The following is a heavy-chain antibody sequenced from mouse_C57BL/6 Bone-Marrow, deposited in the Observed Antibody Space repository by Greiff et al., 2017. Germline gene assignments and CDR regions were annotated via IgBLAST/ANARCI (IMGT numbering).Heavy chain of an antibody. V-gene: IGHV1-69*01. J-gene: IGHJ1*03. CDR1: GYTFTSYW. D-gene: IGHD1-1*01. Sequence: QVQLQQPGAELVMPGASVKLSCKASGYTFTSYWMHWVKQRPGQGLEWIGEIDPSDSYTNYTQKFKGKSTLTVDKSSSTAYMQLSSLTSVDTAFYYCARHYYGSSHWYFDFWGTGTTVTVSS. CDR3: ARHYYGSSHWYFDF. CDR2: IDPSDSYT.